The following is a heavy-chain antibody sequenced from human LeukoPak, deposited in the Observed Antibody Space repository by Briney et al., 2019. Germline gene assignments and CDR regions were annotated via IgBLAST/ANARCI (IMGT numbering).Heavy chain of an antibody. V-gene: IGHV4-39*07. CDR1: GGSISSYY. CDR3: AAIIRRGYSYGSH. D-gene: IGHD5-18*01. Sequence: PSETLSLTCTVSGGSISSYYWGWIRQPPGKGLEWIGSIYYSGSTYYNPSLKSRVTISVDTSKNQFSLKLSSVTAADTAVYYCAAIIRRGYSYGSHWGQGTLVTVSS. CDR2: IYYSGST. J-gene: IGHJ4*02.